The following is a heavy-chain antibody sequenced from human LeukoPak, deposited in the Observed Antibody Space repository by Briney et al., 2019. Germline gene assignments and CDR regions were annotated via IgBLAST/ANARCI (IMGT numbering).Heavy chain of an antibody. CDR1: EFTFSSYA. D-gene: IGHD2-2*01. J-gene: IGHJ4*02. V-gene: IGHV3-21*01. Sequence: GGSLRLSCVASEFTFSSYAMNWVRQAPGKGLEWVSSISSSSSYIYYADSVKGRFTISRDNAKNSLYLQMNSLRAEDTAVYYCAKGGIVPAAPFDYWGQGTLVTVSS. CDR3: AKGGIVPAAPFDY. CDR2: ISSSSSYI.